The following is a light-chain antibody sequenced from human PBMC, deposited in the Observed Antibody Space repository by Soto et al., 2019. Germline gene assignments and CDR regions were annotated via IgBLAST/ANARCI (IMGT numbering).Light chain of an antibody. J-gene: IGLJ1*01. CDR1: SSNIGVNT. V-gene: IGLV1-44*01. CDR3: YSYAGSSIYV. Sequence: QSVLTQPPSASGTPGQRVTISCSGSSSNIGVNTVNWYQQLPGTAPKLLIYSNNQRPSGVPDRFSGSKSGNTASLTISGLQAEDEADYYCYSYAGSSIYVFGTGTKVTVL. CDR2: SNN.